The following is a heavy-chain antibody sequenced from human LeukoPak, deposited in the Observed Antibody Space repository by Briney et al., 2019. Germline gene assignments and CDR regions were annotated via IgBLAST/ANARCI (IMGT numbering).Heavy chain of an antibody. Sequence: PGGSLRLSCAASGFTVSNNFMSWVRQAPAKGLEWVSILYSDGTTLYSDSVKGRFSISRDNSKNTLYLHMSNLRTEDTAIYYCARGLNTVTQIMIYWGQGTLVTVSS. J-gene: IGHJ4*02. CDR3: ARGLNTVTQIMIY. V-gene: IGHV3-66*02. D-gene: IGHD4-17*01. CDR2: LYSDGTT. CDR1: GFTVSNNF.